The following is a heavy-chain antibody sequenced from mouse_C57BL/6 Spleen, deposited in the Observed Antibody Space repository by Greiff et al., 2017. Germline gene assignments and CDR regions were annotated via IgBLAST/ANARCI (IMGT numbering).Heavy chain of an antibody. J-gene: IGHJ2*01. CDR1: GFTFSSYA. Sequence: EVKLMESGEGLVKPGGSLKLSCAASGFTFSSYAMSWVRQTPEKRLEWVAYISSGGYYIYYADTVKGRFTISRDNARNTLYLQMSSLKSEDTAMYYCTRDYGNLFDYWGQGTTLTVSS. CDR2: ISSGGYYI. CDR3: TRDYGNLFDY. V-gene: IGHV5-9-1*02. D-gene: IGHD2-1*01.